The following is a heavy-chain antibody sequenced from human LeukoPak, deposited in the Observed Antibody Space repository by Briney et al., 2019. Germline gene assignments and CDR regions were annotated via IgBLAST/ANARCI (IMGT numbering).Heavy chain of an antibody. CDR2: ISGSGGST. CDR1: GFTFSSYA. CDR3: AKTGGSSSPPSYYYYYMDV. J-gene: IGHJ6*03. D-gene: IGHD6-6*01. Sequence: GGSLRLSCAASGFTFSSYAMSWVRQAPGKGLEWVSAISGSGGSTYYADSVKGRFTISRDNSKNTLYLQMNSLRAEDTAVYYCAKTGGSSSPPSYYYYYMDVWGKGTTVTVSS. V-gene: IGHV3-23*01.